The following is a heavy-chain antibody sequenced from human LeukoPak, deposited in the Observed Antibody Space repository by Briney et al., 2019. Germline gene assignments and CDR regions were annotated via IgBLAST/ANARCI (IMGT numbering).Heavy chain of an antibody. D-gene: IGHD6-19*01. CDR1: GFMFSSHR. V-gene: IGHV3-48*01. CDR2: ISSSSSTI. J-gene: IGHJ4*02. Sequence: GGSLRLSCAASGFMFSSHRMTWVRQAPGKGLEWVSYISSSSSTIYYADSVKGRFTISRDNAKNSLYLQMNSLRAEDTAVYYCARGGIAVSWGQGTLVTVSS. CDR3: ARGGIAVS.